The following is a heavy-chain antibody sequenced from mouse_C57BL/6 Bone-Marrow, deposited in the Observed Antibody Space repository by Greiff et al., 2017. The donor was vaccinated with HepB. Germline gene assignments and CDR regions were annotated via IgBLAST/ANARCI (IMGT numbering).Heavy chain of an antibody. CDR1: GYTFTDYY. Sequence: EVKLQQSGPELVKPGASVKISCKASGYTFTDYYMNWVKQSHGKSLEWIGDINPNNGGTSYNQKFKGKATLTVDKSSSTAYMELRSLTSEDSAVYYCARSIYYGNYGFAYWGQGTLVTVSA. CDR2: INPNNGGT. J-gene: IGHJ3*01. CDR3: ARSIYYGNYGFAY. D-gene: IGHD2-1*01. V-gene: IGHV1-26*01.